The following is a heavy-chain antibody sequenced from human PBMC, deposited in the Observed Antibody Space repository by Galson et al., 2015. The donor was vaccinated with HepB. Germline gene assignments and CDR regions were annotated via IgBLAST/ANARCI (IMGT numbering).Heavy chain of an antibody. D-gene: IGHD3-10*01. CDR3: ARGVLLWDGPDY. CDR2: INPSGGST. Sequence: SVKVSCKASGDKFTSYYMHWVRQAPGQGLEWMGIINPSGGSTDYAQKFRGRLTMTRDTSTSTVFMELSSLRSEDTAVYHCARGVLLWDGPDYWGQGTLVTVSS. CDR1: GDKFTSYY. J-gene: IGHJ4*02. V-gene: IGHV1-46*01.